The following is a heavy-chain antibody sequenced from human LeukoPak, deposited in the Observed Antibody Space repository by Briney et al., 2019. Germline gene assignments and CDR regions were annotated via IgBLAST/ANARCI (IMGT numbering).Heavy chain of an antibody. CDR1: GGSISSGDYY. CDR2: IYYSGST. Sequence: SETLSLTCTVSGGSISSGDYYWSWIRQPPGKGLEWIGYIYYSGSTYYNPSLKSRVTISVDTTKNQFSLKLSSVTAADTAVYFWARFPRGTNGMDVWGQRTTVT. J-gene: IGHJ6*02. V-gene: IGHV4-30-4*01. CDR3: ARFPRGTNGMDV. D-gene: IGHD1-26*01.